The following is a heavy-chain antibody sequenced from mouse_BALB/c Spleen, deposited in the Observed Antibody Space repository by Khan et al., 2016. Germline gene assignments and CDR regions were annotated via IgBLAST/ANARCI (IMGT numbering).Heavy chain of an antibody. CDR2: INPYNGGT. CDR3: SMGNDYGSNSWCAD. Sequence: EVQLQQSGPELVKPGASMKISCKATGYSFTDYTMNWVKQSHGKNLEWIGLINPYNGGTSYNQKFKGKATLTVDKSSSTAYMDLLSLTSEDSAVYDWSMGNDYGSNSWCADWGQGTLVTVSA. V-gene: IGHV1-18*01. CDR1: GYSFTDYT. D-gene: IGHD1-1*01. J-gene: IGHJ3*01.